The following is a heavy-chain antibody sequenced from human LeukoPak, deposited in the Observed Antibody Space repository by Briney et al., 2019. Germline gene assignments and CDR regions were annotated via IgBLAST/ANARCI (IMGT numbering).Heavy chain of an antibody. V-gene: IGHV4-38-2*01. D-gene: IGHD3-3*01. CDR2: IYHSGST. CDR1: GYSISSGYY. J-gene: IGHJ4*02. CDR3: ARLTSITIFGVVSY. Sequence: SETLSLTCAVSGYSISSGYYWGWIRQPPGKGLGWIGSIYHSGSTYYNPSLKSRVTISVDTSKNQFSLKLSSVTAADTAVYYCARLTSITIFGVVSYWGQGTLVTVSS.